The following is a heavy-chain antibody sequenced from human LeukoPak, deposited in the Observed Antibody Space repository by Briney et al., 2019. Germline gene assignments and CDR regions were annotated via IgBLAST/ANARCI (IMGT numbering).Heavy chain of an antibody. CDR1: GYTFTGYY. D-gene: IGHD3-22*01. CDR2: INPNSGGT. CDR3: ARCHYYDSSGYYFPRTFGIDY. Sequence: ASVKVSCKASGYTFTGYYMHWVRQAPGQGFEWMGWINPNSGGTNYAQKFQGRVTMTRDTSISTAYMELSRLRSDDTAVYYCARCHYYDSSGYYFPRTFGIDYWGQGTLVTVSS. V-gene: IGHV1-2*02. J-gene: IGHJ4*02.